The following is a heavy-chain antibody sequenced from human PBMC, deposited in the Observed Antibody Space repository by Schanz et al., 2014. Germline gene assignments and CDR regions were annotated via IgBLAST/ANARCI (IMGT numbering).Heavy chain of an antibody. J-gene: IGHJ4*02. V-gene: IGHV3-33*01. CDR2: IWYDENNK. CDR3: ARANYRRKINFDY. D-gene: IGHD3-10*01. Sequence: QVQLVESGGGLVKPGGSLRLSCAASGFAFSVYGMHWVRQAPGKGPEWVAVIWYDENNKYYADSVKGRFTMSRDNSKNTLYLQMNSLRAEDTAVYYCARANYRRKINFDYWGRGTLVTVSS. CDR1: GFAFSVYG.